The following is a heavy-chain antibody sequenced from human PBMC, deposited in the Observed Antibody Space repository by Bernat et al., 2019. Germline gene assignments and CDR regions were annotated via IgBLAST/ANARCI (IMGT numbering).Heavy chain of an antibody. CDR1: GFTFTGYY. D-gene: IGHD2-21*01. Sequence: QVQLVQSGAEVKKPGASVKVSCKASGFTFTGYYIHWGRQAPGHGLEWMGRINPNSGATNSAQEFQGRVTMTRDTSIRTAYMEQNRLRSDTTAVYYCVGDQGETHLSSSYNMDVWGNGTTVTVSS. CDR2: INPNSGAT. V-gene: IGHV1-2*06. J-gene: IGHJ6*03. CDR3: VGDQGETHLSSSYNMDV.